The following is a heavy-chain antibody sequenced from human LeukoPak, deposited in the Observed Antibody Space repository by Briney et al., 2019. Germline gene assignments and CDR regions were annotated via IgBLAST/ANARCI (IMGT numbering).Heavy chain of an antibody. J-gene: IGHJ6*03. V-gene: IGHV4-4*07. CDR3: ARLRSSSSSDYYYYYYMDV. D-gene: IGHD6-6*01. CDR2: IYTSGST. Sequence: SETLSLTCTVSGGSISSYYWSWIRQPAGKGLEWIGRIYTSGSTNYNPSLKSRVTMSVDTSKNQFSLKLSSVTAADTAVYYCARLRSSSSSDYYYYYYMDVWGKGTTVTVSS. CDR1: GGSISSYY.